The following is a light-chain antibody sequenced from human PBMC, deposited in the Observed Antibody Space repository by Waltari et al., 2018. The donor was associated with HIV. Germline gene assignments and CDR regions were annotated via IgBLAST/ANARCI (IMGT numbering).Light chain of an antibody. V-gene: IGKV3-20*01. Sequence: EIILTQSPPTLSVSPGERATLSYWASQGVSSSYLAWYQQRPGQAPRLLIYGASNRATGVPDGISGSGSGTQFTLTISRMQPEDFALYYCQQYGTSPITFGGGTRVEIK. CDR2: GAS. CDR1: QGVSSSY. J-gene: IGKJ4*01. CDR3: QQYGTSPIT.